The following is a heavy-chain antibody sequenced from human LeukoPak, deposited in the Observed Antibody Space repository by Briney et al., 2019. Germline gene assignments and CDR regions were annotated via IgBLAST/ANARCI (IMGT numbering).Heavy chain of an antibody. CDR2: FYYSGST. V-gene: IGHV4-59*13. CDR1: GGSISCYY. J-gene: IGHJ6*03. CDR3: ARAPIVVVPAAMVPYYYYYMDV. Sequence: SETLSLTCTVSGGSISCYYWSWSRQPPGKGLEWVGHFYYSGSTNYNPSLKSRVTISVDTSKNKFSLKLSSVTAADTAVYYCARAPIVVVPAAMVPYYYYYMDVWGKGTAVTVSS. D-gene: IGHD2-2*01.